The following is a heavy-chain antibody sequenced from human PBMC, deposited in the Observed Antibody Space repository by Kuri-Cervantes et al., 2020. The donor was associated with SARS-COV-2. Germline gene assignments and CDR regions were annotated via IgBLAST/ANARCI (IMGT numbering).Heavy chain of an antibody. CDR3: ARXXPLXXYYYYMDV. CDR1: GEXXSGYY. Sequence: SETLSXXXAFYGEXXSGYYWTWIRXSPXXGLEWXGEVNXXGDXNYNPSXXGXXXXSVDKSXXKFSLKLXXVTAAXTAVXXCARXXPLXXYYYYMDVWGKGTTVTVSS. CDR2: VNXXGDX. J-gene: IGHJ6*03. D-gene: IGHD2-21*02. V-gene: IGHV4-34*01.